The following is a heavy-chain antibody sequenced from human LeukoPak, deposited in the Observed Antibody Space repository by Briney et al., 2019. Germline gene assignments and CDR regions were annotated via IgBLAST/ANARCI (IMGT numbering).Heavy chain of an antibody. CDR3: AANSADYNTLGSSYKV. D-gene: IGHD3-10*01. CDR2: IYTSGST. Sequence: SETLSLTCTLSSGSISTYYWSWIRQPAGKGLEWIGRIYTSGSTNYNPSLKSRVTISVDTSKNQFSLKLNSVTAADTAVFYCAANSADYNTLGSSYKVWGQGTLVTVSS. CDR1: SGSISTYY. V-gene: IGHV4-4*07. J-gene: IGHJ4*02.